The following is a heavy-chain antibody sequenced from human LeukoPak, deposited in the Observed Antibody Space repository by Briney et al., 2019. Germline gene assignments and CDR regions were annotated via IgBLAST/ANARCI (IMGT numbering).Heavy chain of an antibody. Sequence: ASVKVSCKASGYTFTSYGISWVRQAPGQGLEWMGWISAYNGNTNYAQKFQGRVTMTRNTSISTAYMELSSLRSEDTAVYYCARVTVWGSYRKRDYFDYWGQGTLVTVSS. CDR1: GYTFTSYG. CDR3: ARVTVWGSYRKRDYFDY. V-gene: IGHV1-18*01. D-gene: IGHD3-16*02. J-gene: IGHJ4*02. CDR2: ISAYNGNT.